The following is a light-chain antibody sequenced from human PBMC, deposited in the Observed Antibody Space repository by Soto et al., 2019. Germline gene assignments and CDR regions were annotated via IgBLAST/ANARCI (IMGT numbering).Light chain of an antibody. V-gene: IGKV1-5*01. CDR3: QQYTTYWT. J-gene: IGKJ1*01. CDR2: DAS. Sequence: DIQMTQSPSTLSASVGDVVTITCRASQGISRWLAWYQQRPGKAPKLLIYDASTLHSGVSSRFSGSGSGTEFTLTISSLQPNDSATYYCQQYTTYWTFGQGTKVDIK. CDR1: QGISRW.